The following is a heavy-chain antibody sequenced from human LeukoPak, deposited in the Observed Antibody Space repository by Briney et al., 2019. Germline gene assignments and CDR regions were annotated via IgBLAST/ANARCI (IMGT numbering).Heavy chain of an antibody. D-gene: IGHD5-18*01. Sequence: GASVKVSCKASGYTFTGYYMHWVRQAPGQGLEWMGWINPNSGGTNYAQKFQGRVTMTGDTSISTAYMELSRLRSDDTAVYYCARVYPGNKYSYGYPNRSPFDYWGQGTLVTVSS. J-gene: IGHJ4*02. V-gene: IGHV1-2*02. CDR3: ARVYPGNKYSYGYPNRSPFDY. CDR2: INPNSGGT. CDR1: GYTFTGYY.